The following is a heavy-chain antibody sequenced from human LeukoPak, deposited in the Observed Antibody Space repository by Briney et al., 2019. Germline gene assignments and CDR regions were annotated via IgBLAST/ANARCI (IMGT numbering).Heavy chain of an antibody. D-gene: IGHD3-10*01. CDR1: GGSPSGYY. CDR3: ARGPYVYGSGSYYLNWFDP. V-gene: IGHV4-34*01. J-gene: IGHJ5*02. Sequence: SETLSLTCAVSGGSPSGYYWSWIRQPPGKGREWIGEIYHSGSTNYNPSLKSRVTISVDTSKNQFSLKLSSVTAADTAVYYCARGPYVYGSGSYYLNWFDPWGQGTLVTVSS. CDR2: IYHSGST.